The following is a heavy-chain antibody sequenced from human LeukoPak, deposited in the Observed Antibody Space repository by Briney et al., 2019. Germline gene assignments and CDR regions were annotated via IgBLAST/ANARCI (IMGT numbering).Heavy chain of an antibody. CDR3: AVIRNYYYYYGMDV. Sequence: PSETLSLTCTVSGGSISSSSYYWGWLRQPPGKGLEWIGSIYYSGSTYYNPSLKSRVTISVDTSKNQFSLKLSSVTAADTAVYYCAVIRNYYYYYGMDVWGQGTTVTVSS. J-gene: IGHJ6*02. CDR1: GGSISSSSYY. V-gene: IGHV4-39*01. CDR2: IYYSGST. D-gene: IGHD3-10*01.